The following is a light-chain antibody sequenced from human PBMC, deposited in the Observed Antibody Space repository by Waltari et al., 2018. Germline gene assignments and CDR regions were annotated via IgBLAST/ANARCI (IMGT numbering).Light chain of an antibody. V-gene: IGKV1-9*01. J-gene: IGKJ4*01. CDR2: LAS. CDR3: QQFSSYPRLT. Sequence: DIQLTQSPSFLSESVGDRVTITCRASQGISRYLAWYQQKPGKAPKLLISLASTLQSGVPSRFSGSGSGTEFILTINTLQPEDFATYYCQQFSSYPRLTFGGGTKVEIK. CDR1: QGISRY.